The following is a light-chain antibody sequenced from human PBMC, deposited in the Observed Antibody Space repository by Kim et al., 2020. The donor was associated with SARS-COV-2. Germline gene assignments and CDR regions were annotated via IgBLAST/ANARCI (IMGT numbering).Light chain of an antibody. CDR3: SSRDFGAYLVI. J-gene: IGLJ2*01. V-gene: IGLV3-19*01. CDR2: GKN. CDR1: NLRSYF. Sequence: ALGQTVRITCQGDNLRSYFACWYQQKPGQAPILVMFGKNNRPSGIPDRFSGSSSGNTASLTITGAQAEDEADYYCSSRDFGAYLVIFGGGTKVTVL.